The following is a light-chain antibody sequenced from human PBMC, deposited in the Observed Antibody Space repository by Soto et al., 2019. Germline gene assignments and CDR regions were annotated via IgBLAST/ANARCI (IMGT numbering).Light chain of an antibody. CDR2: EVT. CDR1: SSDVGVYNY. Sequence: QSVLTQPPPASGSPGQSVTISCTGTSSDVGVYNYVSWYQQHPGKAPKLMIYEVTKRPSGVPDRFSGSKSGNTASLTVSGLQAEDEADYYCSSYAGSDNYVFGTGTKVTVL. J-gene: IGLJ1*01. V-gene: IGLV2-8*01. CDR3: SSYAGSDNYV.